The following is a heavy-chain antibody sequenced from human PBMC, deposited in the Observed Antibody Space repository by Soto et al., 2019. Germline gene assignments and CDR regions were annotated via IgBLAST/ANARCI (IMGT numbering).Heavy chain of an antibody. J-gene: IGHJ4*02. CDR1: GGSIRDYF. D-gene: IGHD4-17*01. Sequence: SETLSLTCTVSGGSIRDYFWTWIRQPPWKGLEWLGYIYYSGRTNYNPSLKSRVSISVDTSKNHFSLQLRSVTAADTAVYYCARVGGDDFGDSGGFDYWGQGTLVTAPQ. V-gene: IGHV4-59*01. CDR3: ARVGGDDFGDSGGFDY. CDR2: IYYSGRT.